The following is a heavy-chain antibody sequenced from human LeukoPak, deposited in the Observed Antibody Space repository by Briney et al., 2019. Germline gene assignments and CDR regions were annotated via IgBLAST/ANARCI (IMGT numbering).Heavy chain of an antibody. CDR1: GYGFTSYW. V-gene: IGHV5-10-1*01. CDR3: ARRLGDSEPDY. D-gene: IGHD3-16*01. CDR2: VITRGSYT. Sequence: YMLFSCRASGYGFTSYWICWVRQLPAENLVWMSGVITRGSYTNYSPSFQGHVTISADKSISTAYLQWGSLTASDTAMYYCARRLGDSEPDYWGQGTLVTVSS. J-gene: IGHJ4*02.